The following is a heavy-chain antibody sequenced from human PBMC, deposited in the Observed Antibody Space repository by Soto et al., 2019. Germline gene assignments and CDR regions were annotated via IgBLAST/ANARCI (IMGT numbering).Heavy chain of an antibody. Sequence: TLSLTCTVSGGSISSGGYYWSWIRQHPGKGLEWIGYIYYSGSTHYNPSLKSRVTISVDTSKNQFSLQLSSVTAEDTAVYYCATSYGNAWYTYWGQGTQVTVSS. CDR3: ATSYGNAWYTY. V-gene: IGHV4-31*03. CDR2: IYYSGST. J-gene: IGHJ4*02. D-gene: IGHD6-13*01. CDR1: GGSISSGGYY.